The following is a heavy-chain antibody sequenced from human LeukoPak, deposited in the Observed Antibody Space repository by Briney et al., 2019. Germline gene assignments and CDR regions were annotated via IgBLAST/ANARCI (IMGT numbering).Heavy chain of an antibody. CDR3: ARVVADLSTYFDY. CDR2: IYYSGST. D-gene: IGHD3-16*02. CDR1: GGSISSGDYY. V-gene: IGHV4-30-4*08. J-gene: IGHJ4*02. Sequence: SQTLSLTCTVSGGSISSGDYYWSWIRQPPGKGLEWIGYIYYSGSTYYNPSLKSRVTISVDTSKNQFSLKLSSVTAADTAVYYCARVVADLSTYFDYWGQGTLVTISS.